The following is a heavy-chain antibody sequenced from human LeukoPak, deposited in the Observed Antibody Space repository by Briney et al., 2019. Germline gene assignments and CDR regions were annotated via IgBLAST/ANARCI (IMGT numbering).Heavy chain of an antibody. CDR2: IYYTGST. D-gene: IGHD2-15*01. CDR3: ARGYCSGGSCQQYAFDI. J-gene: IGHJ3*02. Sequence: SQTPSLTCTVSGGSLSSGGYYWSWIRQHPGKGLEWIGYIYYTGSTYYNPSLKSRVTISVDTSKKQFSLKLSSVTAADTAVYYCARGYCSGGSCQQYAFDIWGQGTMVTVSS. CDR1: GGSLSSGGYY. V-gene: IGHV4-31*03.